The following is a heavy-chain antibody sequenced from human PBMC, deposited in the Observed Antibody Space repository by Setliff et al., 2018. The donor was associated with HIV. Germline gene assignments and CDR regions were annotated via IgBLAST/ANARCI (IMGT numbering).Heavy chain of an antibody. CDR2: TRNRANNYIT. Sequence: GGSLRLSCAASGFTVSSNEMSWVRQAPGKGLEWVGRTRNRANNYITDYATSVQGRFTISRDYSKDSLFLQMDNLETEDTAVYYCVRAAAGLDVWSQGIRVTVSS. J-gene: IGHJ4*02. CDR3: VRAAAGLDV. CDR1: GFTVSSNE. V-gene: IGHV3-72*01.